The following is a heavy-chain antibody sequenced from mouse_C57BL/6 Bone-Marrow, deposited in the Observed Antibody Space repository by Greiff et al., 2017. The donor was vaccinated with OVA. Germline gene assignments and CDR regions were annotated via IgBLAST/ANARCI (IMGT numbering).Heavy chain of an antibody. D-gene: IGHD3-2*02. CDR3: ARSIIDSSGYYAMDY. J-gene: IGHJ4*01. CDR2: IYPRDGST. CDR1: GYTFTDHT. Sequence: QVQLQQSDAELVKPGASVKISCKVSGYTFTDHTIHWMKQRPEQGLEWIGYIYPRDGSTKYNEKFKGKATLTADKSSSTAYRQLNSLTSEDSAVYFCARSIIDSSGYYAMDYWGQGTSVTVSS. V-gene: IGHV1-78*01.